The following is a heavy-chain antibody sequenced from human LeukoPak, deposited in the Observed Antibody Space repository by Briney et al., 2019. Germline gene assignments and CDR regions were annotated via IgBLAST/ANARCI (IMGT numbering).Heavy chain of an antibody. CDR2: ISTYNGNT. CDR3: AKAGGWAREDYKGYAFDI. J-gene: IGHJ3*02. V-gene: IGHV1-18*01. CDR1: GYTFTNYG. D-gene: IGHD6-19*01. Sequence: ASVKVSCKASGYTFTNYGIIWVRQAPGQGLEWMGWISTYNGNTNYAQEIQGRVTMTTDTSTSTAYMELRSLISDDTAVYYCAKAGGWAREDYKGYAFDIWGQGTMVTVS.